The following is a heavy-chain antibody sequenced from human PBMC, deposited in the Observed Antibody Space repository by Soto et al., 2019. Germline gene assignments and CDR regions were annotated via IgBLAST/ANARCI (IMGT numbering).Heavy chain of an antibody. D-gene: IGHD2-2*01. CDR3: ARAQGYCSSTSCYAGAFDI. CDR1: GDSVSSNSAA. V-gene: IGHV6-1*01. J-gene: IGHJ3*02. Sequence: TLSLTCAISGDSVSSNSAAWNWIRQSPSRGLEWLGRTYYRSKWYNDYAVSVKSRITINPDTSKNQFSLQLNSVTPEDTAVYYCARAQGYCSSTSCYAGAFDIWGQGTKVTVSS. CDR2: TYYRSKWYN.